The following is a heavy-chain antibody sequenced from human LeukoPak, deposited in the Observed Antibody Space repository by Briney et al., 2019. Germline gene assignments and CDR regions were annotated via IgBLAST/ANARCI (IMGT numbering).Heavy chain of an antibody. V-gene: IGHV4-59*01. D-gene: IGHD1-26*01. CDR2: IYYSGST. CDR1: GGSISSYY. CDR3: ARGRGNYVRWWFDP. Sequence: SETLSLTCTVSGGSISSYYWSWIRQPPGKGLEWVGYIYYSGSTNYNPSLKSRVTISVDTSKNQFSLKLSSVTAADTAVYYCARGRGNYVRWWFDPRGQGTLVTVSS. J-gene: IGHJ5*02.